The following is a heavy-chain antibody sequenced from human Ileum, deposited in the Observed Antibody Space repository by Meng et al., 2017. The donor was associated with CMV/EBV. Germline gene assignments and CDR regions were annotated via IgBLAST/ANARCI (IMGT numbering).Heavy chain of an antibody. J-gene: IGHJ5*02. Sequence: SCAISGDSVSSNSGAWDWVRQSPSRGLEWLVRTYYRSKWYREYAVSEKSRITINPDTSNHQFSLQLNSLTPEDTAIYYGARSSTRKFDPWGQGTLVTVSS. CDR3: ARSSTRKFDP. D-gene: IGHD1-14*01. CDR1: GDSVSSNSGA. CDR2: TYYRSKWYR. V-gene: IGHV6-1*01.